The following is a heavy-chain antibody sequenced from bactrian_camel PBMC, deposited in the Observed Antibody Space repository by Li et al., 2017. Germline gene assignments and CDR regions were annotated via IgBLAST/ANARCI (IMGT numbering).Heavy chain of an antibody. J-gene: IGHJ4*01. D-gene: IGHD1*01. CDR2: VDSVGRT. V-gene: IGHV3S53*01. Sequence: HVQLVESGGGSVQAGGSLRLSCAASGYTVRTADCMGWFRQAPEKEREGVAAVDSVGRTSYAESVKGRFTISKDNAKNTVDLQMNNLQPDDTAIYSCAAGRWRGSAGCDNTDWNYWGRGPRSPSP. CDR1: GYTVRTAD.